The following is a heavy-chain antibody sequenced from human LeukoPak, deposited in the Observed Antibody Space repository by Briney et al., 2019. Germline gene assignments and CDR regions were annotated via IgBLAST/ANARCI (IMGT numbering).Heavy chain of an antibody. Sequence: PSETLSLTCAVYGGPFSGYYWSWIRQPPGKGLEWIGEINHSGSTNYNPSLKSRVTISVDTSKNQFSLKLTSWTPADTAVYYCARRGKMVQPTYYYYMDVWGKGTTVTVSS. CDR3: ARRGKMVQPTYYYYMDV. J-gene: IGHJ6*03. CDR1: GGPFSGYY. D-gene: IGHD3-10*01. V-gene: IGHV4-34*01. CDR2: INHSGST.